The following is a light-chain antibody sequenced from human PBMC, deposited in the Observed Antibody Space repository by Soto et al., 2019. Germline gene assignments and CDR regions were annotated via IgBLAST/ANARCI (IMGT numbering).Light chain of an antibody. V-gene: IGLV2-14*03. CDR2: DVS. CDR1: SSDVGGYKY. Sequence: QSALTQPASVSGSPGQSITISCTGTSSDVGGYKYVSWYQQHPGKAPKLMIYDVSYRPSGVPSRFSGSKSGNTASLTISGLQFEDEGDYHCASYRSISTPWVFGGGTKVTVL. CDR3: ASYRSISTPWV. J-gene: IGLJ3*02.